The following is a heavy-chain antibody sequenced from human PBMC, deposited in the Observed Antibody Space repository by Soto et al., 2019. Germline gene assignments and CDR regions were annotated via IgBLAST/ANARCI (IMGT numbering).Heavy chain of an antibody. J-gene: IGHJ6*02. V-gene: IGHV1-2*04. CDR3: ARGDSTDCSNGVCSFFYNHDMDV. CDR2: INPKSGGT. D-gene: IGHD2-8*01. Sequence: QVQLVQSGAEVKKPGASVKVSCKASGYSFTDYHIHSVRQAPGQGLEWLGRINPKSGGTSTAQKFQGWVTMTTDTSISTAAMELTRLTSDDTAIYYCARGDSTDCSNGVCSFFYNHDMDVWGQGTTVTVSS. CDR1: GYSFTDYH.